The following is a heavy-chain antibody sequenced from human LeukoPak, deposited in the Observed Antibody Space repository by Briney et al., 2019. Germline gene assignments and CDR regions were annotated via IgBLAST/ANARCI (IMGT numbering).Heavy chain of an antibody. J-gene: IGHJ4*02. Sequence: GGSLRLSCAASGSYWMHWVRQAPGKGLVWVSHINSDGSWTSYADSVKGRFAISKDNVKNTVYLQMNNLRAEDTAVYYCVSFYETYWGRGTLVTVSS. CDR2: INSDGSWT. V-gene: IGHV3-74*01. D-gene: IGHD2/OR15-2a*01. CDR1: GSYW. CDR3: VSFYETY.